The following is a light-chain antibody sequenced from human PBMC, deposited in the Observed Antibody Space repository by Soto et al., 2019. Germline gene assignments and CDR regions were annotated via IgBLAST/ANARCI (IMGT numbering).Light chain of an antibody. Sequence: QSVLTQPASVSGSPGQSVTISCAGTMRDVGAYNLVSWYQQHPGRAPQLMIYEVRNRPSGISFRFSGSKSGNTASLTTSGLQAEDEADYYCSFYTSKSSLIFGAGTKLTVL. J-gene: IGLJ2*01. CDR3: SFYTSKSSLI. V-gene: IGLV2-14*01. CDR2: EVR. CDR1: MRDVGAYNL.